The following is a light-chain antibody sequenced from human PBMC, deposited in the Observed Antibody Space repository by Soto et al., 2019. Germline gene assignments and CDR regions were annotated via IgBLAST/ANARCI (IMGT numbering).Light chain of an antibody. J-gene: IGLJ3*02. CDR1: TNDVGYYNL. V-gene: IGLV2-23*01. Sequence: QSALTQPASVSGSPGQSITISCIGVTNDVGYYNLVSWYQQLPGQAPRLIIYEDDKRPSGVSDRFSGSKSDNTASLTISGLQTEDEADYYCCSYAGSYTWVFGGGTKLTVL. CDR3: CSYAGSYTWV. CDR2: EDD.